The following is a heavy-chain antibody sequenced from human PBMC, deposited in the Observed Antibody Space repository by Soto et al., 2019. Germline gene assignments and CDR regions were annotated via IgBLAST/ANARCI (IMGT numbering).Heavy chain of an antibody. J-gene: IGHJ4*02. D-gene: IGHD6-6*01. CDR1: GFTFSDYG. CDR3: SNPHGILARPPLDH. V-gene: IGHV3-30*18. CDR2: ISHDGTKE. Sequence: QVQLVESGGGVVQPGRSLRLSCAASGFTFSDYGMHWVRQAPGKGLEWVAVISHDGTKEYYAESVKGRFTSSRDNSKNTVYLQMNSLRIEDKAVYYRSNPHGILARPPLDHWGQGTLVTVSS.